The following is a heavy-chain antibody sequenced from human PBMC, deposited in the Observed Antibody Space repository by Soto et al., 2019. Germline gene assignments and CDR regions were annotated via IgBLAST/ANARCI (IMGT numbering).Heavy chain of an antibody. CDR2: NSGST. V-gene: IGHV4-59*08. CDR1: GGSISSYY. Sequence: QVQLQESGPGLVKPSETLSLTCTVSGGSISSYYWSWIRQPPGKGLEWIGYNSGSTNYNPSLKSRVTISVDTSKNQFSLKLSSVTAADTAVYYCVRRYGGTLDYWGQGTLVTVSS. J-gene: IGHJ4*02. D-gene: IGHD4-17*01. CDR3: VRRYGGTLDY.